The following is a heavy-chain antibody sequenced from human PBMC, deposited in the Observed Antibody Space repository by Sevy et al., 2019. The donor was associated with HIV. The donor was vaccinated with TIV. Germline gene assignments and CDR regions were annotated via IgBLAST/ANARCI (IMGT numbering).Heavy chain of an antibody. CDR3: ARSNWVTATYCFSKSYYFDY. Sequence: TLSLTCTVSGDSFSSYFWAWIRQPAGKGLEWIGRINTSGSTNYNPSLKSRVTMSVDTSKSKFSLKVTSVTAAVTAIYFCARSNWVTATYCFSKSYYFDYWGQGSLVTVSS. J-gene: IGHJ4*02. V-gene: IGHV4-4*07. CDR1: GDSFSSYF. D-gene: IGHD7-27*01. CDR2: INTSGST.